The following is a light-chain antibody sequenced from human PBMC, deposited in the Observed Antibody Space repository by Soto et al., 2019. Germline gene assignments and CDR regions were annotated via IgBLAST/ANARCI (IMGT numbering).Light chain of an antibody. CDR1: QSLVYSDGNTY. V-gene: IGKV2-30*01. CDR2: KVS. J-gene: IGKJ4*01. CDR3: MQGTNWPRLT. Sequence: DVVMTQSPLSLPVTLGQPASISCRSSQSLVYSDGNTYLNWFHQRPGQSPRRLIYKVSNRDSGVPDRFRGSGSCTDFTMKISRVEAEDVGVYYCMQGTNWPRLTFGGGTKVEIK.